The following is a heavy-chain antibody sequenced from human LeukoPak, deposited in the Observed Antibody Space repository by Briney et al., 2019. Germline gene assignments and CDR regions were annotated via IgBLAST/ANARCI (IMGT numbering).Heavy chain of an antibody. V-gene: IGHV4-59*08. Sequence: SETLSLTCSISAASITSGYWSWIRQPPGKGLEWIGYIYGIENTDYNPSLKSRVTISLDTSKNQLSLNLTAVTAADTAVYYCAGRGQRYFRDWGQGTLVTVSS. J-gene: IGHJ1*01. CDR2: IYGIENT. CDR1: AASITSGY. CDR3: AGRGQRYFRD.